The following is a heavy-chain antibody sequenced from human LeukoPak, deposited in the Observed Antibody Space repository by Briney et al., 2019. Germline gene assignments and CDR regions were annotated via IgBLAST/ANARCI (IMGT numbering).Heavy chain of an antibody. CDR2: IYYSGST. CDR1: GGSINNYY. D-gene: IGHD3-16*02. Sequence: SETLSLTCTVSGGSINNYYWSWIRRPPGKGLEWIGYIYYSGSTNYNPSLKSRVTISVDTSKNQFSLKLSSVTAADTAVYYCARHRGSGTYCYYWGQGTLVTVSS. V-gene: IGHV4-59*08. J-gene: IGHJ4*02. CDR3: ARHRGSGTYCYY.